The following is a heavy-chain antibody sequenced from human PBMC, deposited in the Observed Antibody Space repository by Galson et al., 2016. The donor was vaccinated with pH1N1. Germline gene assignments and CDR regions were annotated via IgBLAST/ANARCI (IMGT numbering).Heavy chain of an antibody. D-gene: IGHD1-26*01. V-gene: IGHV6-1*01. Sequence: CAISGDSVSSSNAAWNWIRQSPSRGREWLGRTYYRSKWYNEYAPSVKSRITVKADTPKNQFSLQLKSVMPEDTAVYYCVREAGRAWESLPTKWFDPWGQGTLVIVSS. CDR2: TYYRSKWYN. J-gene: IGHJ5*02. CDR1: GDSVSSSNAA. CDR3: VREAGRAWESLPTKWFDP.